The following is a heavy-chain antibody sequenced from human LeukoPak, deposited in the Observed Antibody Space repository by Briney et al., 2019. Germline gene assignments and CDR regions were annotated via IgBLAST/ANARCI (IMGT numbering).Heavy chain of an antibody. CDR1: GGSISSSSYY. Sequence: SETLSLTCTVSGGSISSSSYYWGWIRQPPGKGLEWIGSIYYSGSTYYNPSLESRVTISVDTSKNQFSLKLSSVTAADTAVYYCARELYFSDYYYYGMDVWGQGTTVTVSS. CDR2: IYYSGST. CDR3: ARELYFSDYYYYGMDV. V-gene: IGHV4-39*07. D-gene: IGHD3-16*02. J-gene: IGHJ6*02.